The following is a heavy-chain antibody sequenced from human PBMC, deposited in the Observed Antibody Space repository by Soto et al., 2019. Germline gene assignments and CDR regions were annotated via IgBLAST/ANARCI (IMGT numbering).Heavy chain of an antibody. CDR1: GFTFDDYA. CDR3: VKDAMSRMIVVVVTD. J-gene: IGHJ4*02. CDR2: ISWNSARI. V-gene: IGHV3-9*01. Sequence: VPLVESGGGLVQPGRSLRLSCAASGFTFDDYAMHWVRQVPGKGLEWVSGISWNSARIAYADSVKGRFTISRDNAKNALYLQMNNLRAEDTALYYCVKDAMSRMIVVVVTDWCQGTLVTVSS. D-gene: IGHD3-22*01.